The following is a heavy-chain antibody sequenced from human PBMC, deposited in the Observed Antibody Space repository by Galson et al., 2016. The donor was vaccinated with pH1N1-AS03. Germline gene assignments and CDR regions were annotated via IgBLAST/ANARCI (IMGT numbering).Heavy chain of an antibody. CDR3: AREGRFLEWDYYAMDV. J-gene: IGHJ6*02. CDR2: LIPIFHTP. D-gene: IGHD3-3*01. Sequence: SVKVSCKASGYTFTDFSVNWVRQAPGQGLEWMGGLIPIFHTPNYAQKFQGRVTITADESTDTAYMELSSLTSEDTAVYYCAREGRFLEWDYYAMDVWGQGTTVTVS. CDR1: GYTFTDFS. V-gene: IGHV1-69*13.